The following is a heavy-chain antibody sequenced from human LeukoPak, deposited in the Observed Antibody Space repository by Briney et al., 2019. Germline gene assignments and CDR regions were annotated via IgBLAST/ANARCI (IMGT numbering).Heavy chain of an antibody. CDR3: AREGDIVVVPAAFTESFFDY. V-gene: IGHV4-31*03. Sequence: SQTLSLTCTVSGGSISSGGYYWSWIRQHPGKGLEWIGYIYYSGSTYYNPSLKSRVTISVDTSKNQFSLKLSSVTAADTAVYYCAREGDIVVVPAAFTESFFDYWGQGTLVTVSS. D-gene: IGHD2-2*01. J-gene: IGHJ4*02. CDR2: IYYSGST. CDR1: GGSISSGGYY.